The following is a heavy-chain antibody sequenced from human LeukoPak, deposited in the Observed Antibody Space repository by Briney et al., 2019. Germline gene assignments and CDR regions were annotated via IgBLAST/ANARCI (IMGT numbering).Heavy chain of an antibody. CDR2: ISYSGST. Sequence: PSETLSLTCTVSGGSISSSSYYWGWIRQPPGEGLEWIGSISYSGSTYYNPSLKSRVTISVDTSKNQFSLKLSSVTAADTAVYYCARHRSTVLGCTLRIFDYWGQGTLVTVSS. V-gene: IGHV4-39*01. CDR1: GGSISSSSYY. J-gene: IGHJ4*02. CDR3: ARHRSTVLGCTLRIFDY. D-gene: IGHD2-8*02.